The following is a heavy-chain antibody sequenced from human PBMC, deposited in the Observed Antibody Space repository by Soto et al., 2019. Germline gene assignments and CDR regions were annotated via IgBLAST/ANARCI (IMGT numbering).Heavy chain of an antibody. V-gene: IGHV3-15*07. CDR2: IKSKTDGGTT. Sequence: EVQLVESGGGLVKPGGSLRLSCAASGFTFSNAWMNWVRQAPGKGLEWVGRIKSKTDGGTTDYAAPVKGRFTISRDDSKNTLYLQMNSLKTEDTAVYYCIPALGITMVRASWGQGTLVTVSS. CDR1: GFTFSNAW. D-gene: IGHD3-10*01. J-gene: IGHJ5*02. CDR3: IPALGITMVRAS.